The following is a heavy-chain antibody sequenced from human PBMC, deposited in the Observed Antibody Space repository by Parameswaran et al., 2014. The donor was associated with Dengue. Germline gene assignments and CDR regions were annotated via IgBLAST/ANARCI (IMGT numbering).Heavy chain of an antibody. CDR3: ARDLGYWRDTKPTMEDAFDI. D-gene: IGHD5-18*01. V-gene: IGHV3-72*01. Sequence: WIRQPPGKGLEWVGRTRNKANSYTTEYAASVKGRFTISRDDSKNSLYLQMNSLKTEDTAVYYCARDLGYWRDTKPTMEDAFDIWGQGTMVTVSS. J-gene: IGHJ3*02. CDR2: TRNKANSYTT.